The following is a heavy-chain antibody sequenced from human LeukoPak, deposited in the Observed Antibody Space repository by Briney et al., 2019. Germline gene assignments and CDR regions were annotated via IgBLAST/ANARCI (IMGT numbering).Heavy chain of an antibody. J-gene: IGHJ4*02. V-gene: IGHV1-18*01. D-gene: IGHD2/OR15-2a*01. CDR2: ISAHNGIT. CDR3: TRMGSTTWYSGDY. CDR1: GYAFTSYG. Sequence: GASVKVSCKASGYAFTSYGITWVRQAPGQGLEWMGWISAHNGITDYTPKLQGRVTMATDSSTSTAYMELTDLRSDDTAVYFCTRMGSTTWYSGDYWGQGTLVTVSS.